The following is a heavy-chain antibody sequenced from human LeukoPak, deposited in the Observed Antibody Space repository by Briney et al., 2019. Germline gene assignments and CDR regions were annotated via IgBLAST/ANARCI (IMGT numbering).Heavy chain of an antibody. J-gene: IGHJ3*02. CDR3: ANLEPDYGDYRGAFDI. D-gene: IGHD4-17*01. CDR2: ISYDGSNK. Sequence: GGSLRLSCAASGFTFSSYAVHWVRQAPGKGLEWVAVISYDGSNKYYADSVKGRFTISRDNSKNTLYLQMNSLRAEDTAVYYCANLEPDYGDYRGAFDIWGQGTMVTVSS. V-gene: IGHV3-30-3*01. CDR1: GFTFSSYA.